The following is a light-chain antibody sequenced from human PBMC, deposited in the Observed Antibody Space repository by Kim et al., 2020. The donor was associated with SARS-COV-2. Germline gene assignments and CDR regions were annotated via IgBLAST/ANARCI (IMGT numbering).Light chain of an antibody. J-gene: IGLJ3*02. CDR2: YDS. CDR3: QVWDSSSDHWV. V-gene: IGLV3-21*04. Sequence: QGKTVRITFGGNNIGSKSVHWYQQKPGQAPVLVIYYDSDRPSGIPERFSGSNSGNTATLTISRVEAGDEADYYCQVWDSSSDHWVFSGGTQLTVL. CDR1: NIGSKS.